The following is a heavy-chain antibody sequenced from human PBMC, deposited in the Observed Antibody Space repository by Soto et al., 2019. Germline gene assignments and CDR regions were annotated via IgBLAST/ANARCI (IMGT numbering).Heavy chain of an antibody. Sequence: PSETLSLTCSVSGGSLRSNICYWGWIRQPPGKGLEWIATVHYSGSTYYTPSLKNRVTISADTSNNQFSLRLNSVTAADTAVYYCARQHYYDSSGYYTWNWGQGTLVTVS. CDR1: GGSLRSNICY. CDR3: ARQHYYDSSGYYTWN. J-gene: IGHJ4*02. CDR2: VHYSGST. V-gene: IGHV4-39*01. D-gene: IGHD3-22*01.